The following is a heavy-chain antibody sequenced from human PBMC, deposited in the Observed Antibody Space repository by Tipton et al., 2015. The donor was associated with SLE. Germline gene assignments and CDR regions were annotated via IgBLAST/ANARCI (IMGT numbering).Heavy chain of an antibody. Sequence: TLSLTCTVSGGSMTDHYWSWIRQPPGKGLEWFGYTYYTGSTNYNPSLKSRITISLDTSRKQFSLRLSSVTAAEPAIYYCARERGSIIPYYYYGLDVWGQGTT. V-gene: IGHV4-59*11. D-gene: IGHD3-10*01. CDR2: TYYTGST. CDR3: ARERGSIIPYYYYGLDV. J-gene: IGHJ6*02. CDR1: GGSMTDHY.